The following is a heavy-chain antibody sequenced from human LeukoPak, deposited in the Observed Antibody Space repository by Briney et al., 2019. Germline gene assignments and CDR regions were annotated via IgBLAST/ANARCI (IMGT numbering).Heavy chain of an antibody. V-gene: IGHV4-38-2*01. CDR3: ARRGGSGSCYPFDY. Sequence: PSETLSLTCAVSGYSISSGYYWGWIRQPPGKGLEWIGSIYHSGSTYYNPSLKSRVTISVDTSKNQFSLKLSSVTAADTAVYYCARRGGSGSCYPFDYWGQGTLVTVSS. D-gene: IGHD3-10*01. J-gene: IGHJ4*02. CDR2: IYHSGST. CDR1: GYSISSGYY.